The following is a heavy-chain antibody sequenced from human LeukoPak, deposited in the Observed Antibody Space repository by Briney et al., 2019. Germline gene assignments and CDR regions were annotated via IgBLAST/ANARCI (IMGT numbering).Heavy chain of an antibody. CDR1: GFTFSSYS. V-gene: IGHV3-21*01. Sequence: PGGSLRLSCAASGFTFSSYSMNWVRQAPGKGLEWVSSISSSSGYIYYADSVKGRFTISRDNAKNSLYLQMNSLRAEDTAVYYCARTGTSDAFDIWGQGTTVTVSS. CDR2: ISSSSGYI. D-gene: IGHD1/OR15-1a*01. J-gene: IGHJ3*02. CDR3: ARTGTSDAFDI.